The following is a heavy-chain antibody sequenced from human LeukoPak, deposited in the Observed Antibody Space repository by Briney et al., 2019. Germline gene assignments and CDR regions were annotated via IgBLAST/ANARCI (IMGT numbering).Heavy chain of an antibody. CDR2: IYYSGST. CDR1: GGSISSYY. Sequence: KPSETLSLTCTASGGSISSYYWSWIRQPPGKGLEWIGYIYYSGSTNYNPSLKSRVTISVDTSKNQFSLKLSSVTAADTAVYYCARVQSGSYFYFDYWGQGTLVTVSS. J-gene: IGHJ4*02. D-gene: IGHD1-26*01. V-gene: IGHV4-59*08. CDR3: ARVQSGSYFYFDY.